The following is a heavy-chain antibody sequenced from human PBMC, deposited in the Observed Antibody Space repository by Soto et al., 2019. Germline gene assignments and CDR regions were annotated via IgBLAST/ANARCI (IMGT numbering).Heavy chain of an antibody. CDR3: VLVGATTSDAFDI. Sequence: ASVKVSCKVSGYTLTELSMHWVRQAPGKGLEWMGGFDPEDGETIYAQKFQGRVTMTEDTSTDTAYMELSSLRSEDTAVYYCVLVGATTSDAFDIWGQGTMVNVSS. V-gene: IGHV1-24*01. D-gene: IGHD1-26*01. J-gene: IGHJ3*02. CDR1: GYTLTELS. CDR2: FDPEDGET.